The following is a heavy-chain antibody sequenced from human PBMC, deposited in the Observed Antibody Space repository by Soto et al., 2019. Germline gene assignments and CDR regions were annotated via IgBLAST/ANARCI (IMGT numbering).Heavy chain of an antibody. D-gene: IGHD2-15*01. Sequence: SQTLSLTCAISGDSVSSNSAAWNWIRRSPSGGLEWLGRTYYRSRWYNDYAVSVKSRITVNPDTSKNQFSLQLTSVTPEDTAVYYWAGPPSHYWYNRDVGGKGTRVTVPS. V-gene: IGHV6-1*01. CDR1: GDSVSSNSAA. CDR2: TYYRSRWYN. CDR3: AGPPSHYWYNRDV. J-gene: IGHJ6*03.